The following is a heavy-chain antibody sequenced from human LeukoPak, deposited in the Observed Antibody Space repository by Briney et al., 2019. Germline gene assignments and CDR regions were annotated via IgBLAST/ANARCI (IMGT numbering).Heavy chain of an antibody. CDR2: FGCCGSTT. CDR3: ARDGTPNYGSGWVYMDV. D-gene: IGHD6-19*01. Sequence: HPGGSLRLSCVGSGFIFNIYEMNWVRQARGKGLEWLSYFGCCGSTTHCADSVKGRFTISRDNAKHSLYVQMNSLRVDDTAVYYCARDGTPNYGSGWVYMDVWGEGTTVTISS. J-gene: IGHJ6*03. CDR1: GFIFNIYE. V-gene: IGHV3-48*03.